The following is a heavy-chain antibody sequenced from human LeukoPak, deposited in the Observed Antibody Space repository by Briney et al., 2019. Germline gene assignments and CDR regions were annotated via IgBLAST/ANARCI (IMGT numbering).Heavy chain of an antibody. CDR2: IYHSGST. CDR3: ARSTTVTTFDY. V-gene: IGHV4-38-2*02. D-gene: IGHD4-17*01. CDR1: GYSISSGYY. J-gene: IGHJ4*02. Sequence: SETLSLACTVSGYSISSGYYWGCIRQPPGKGLEWIGSIYHSGSTYYNPSLKSRVTISVDTSKNQFSLKLSSVTAADTAVYYCARSTTVTTFDYWGQGTLVTVSS.